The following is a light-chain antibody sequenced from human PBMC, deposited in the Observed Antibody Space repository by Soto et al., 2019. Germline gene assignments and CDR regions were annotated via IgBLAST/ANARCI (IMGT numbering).Light chain of an antibody. Sequence: QSALTQPPSASGSPGQSVTISCTGTSSDIGGYNSVSWYQQHPGKAPRLMIYEVNKRHSGVPDRFSGSKSGYTASLTVSGRQTEDEAFYYCSSSSGSCHYLVFGGGTKVTVL. CDR1: SSDIGGYNS. CDR3: SSSSGSCHYLV. J-gene: IGLJ3*02. CDR2: EVN. V-gene: IGLV2-8*01.